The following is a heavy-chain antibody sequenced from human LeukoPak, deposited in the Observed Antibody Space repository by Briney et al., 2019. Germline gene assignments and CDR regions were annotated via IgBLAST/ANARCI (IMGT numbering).Heavy chain of an antibody. Sequence: ASVKVSCKASGYPFTSFGISWVRQAPGQGLEWMGCISGNKGDTIYAQKVQGRVTMTTDRSTSTTHMELRSLRPDDTAVYYCARGSYGEVASDIWGQGTMVTVSS. CDR1: GYPFTSFG. CDR2: ISGNKGDT. V-gene: IGHV1-18*01. J-gene: IGHJ3*02. D-gene: IGHD4-17*01. CDR3: ARGSYGEVASDI.